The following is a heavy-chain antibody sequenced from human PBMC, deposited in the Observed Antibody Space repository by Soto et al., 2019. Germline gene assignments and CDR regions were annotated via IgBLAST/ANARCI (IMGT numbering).Heavy chain of an antibody. V-gene: IGHV5-51*01. CDR3: ARQNLPSSHRLDP. CDR2: INPVDSDT. D-gene: IGHD6-19*01. Sequence: GDSLKISCKTSGYSFTDYWIGWVRQMPGKGLEWMVIINPVDSDTRYSPSFQGHVTVSVDKSINTAYLQWSSLEAPDTAIYYCARQNLPSSHRLDPWGHGTLVTVSS. CDR1: GYSFTDYW. J-gene: IGHJ5*02.